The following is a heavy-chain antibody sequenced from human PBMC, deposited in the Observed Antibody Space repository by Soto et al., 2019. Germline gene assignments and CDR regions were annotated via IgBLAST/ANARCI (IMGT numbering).Heavy chain of an antibody. D-gene: IGHD6-19*01. V-gene: IGHV1-69*13. CDR1: GGTFSSYA. Sequence: GASVKVSCKASGGTFSSYAISWVRQAPGQGLEWMGGIIPIFGTADYAQKFQGRVTITADESTSTAYMELSSLRSEDTAVYYCARARGMSSGSADDYWGQGTLVTVSS. CDR3: ARARGMSSGSADDY. CDR2: IIPIFGTA. J-gene: IGHJ4*02.